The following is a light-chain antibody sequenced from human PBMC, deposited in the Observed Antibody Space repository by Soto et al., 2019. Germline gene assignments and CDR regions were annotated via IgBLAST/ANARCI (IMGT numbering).Light chain of an antibody. CDR2: DAS. J-gene: IGKJ3*01. Sequence: EIVLAQSPATLSLSPGEGATLSCRASQSVSNYLAWYQQKPGQAPRLLLYDASNRATGIPARFSGSGSGTDFTLTISSLEPEDFAVYYCQHRITFGPGTKVDFK. V-gene: IGKV3-11*01. CDR3: QHRIT. CDR1: QSVSNY.